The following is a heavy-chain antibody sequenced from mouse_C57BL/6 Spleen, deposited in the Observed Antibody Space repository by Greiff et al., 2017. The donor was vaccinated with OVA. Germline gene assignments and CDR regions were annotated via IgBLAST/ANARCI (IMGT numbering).Heavy chain of an antibody. V-gene: IGHV10-3*01. CDR1: GFTFNTYA. CDR3: VRDHPGGLRRDYAMDY. Sequence: EVQLLESGGGLVQPKGSLKLSCAASGFTFNTYAMHWVRQAPGKGLEWVARIRSKSSNYATYYADSVKDRFTISRDDSQSMLYLQMNNLKTEDTAMYYCVRDHPGGLRRDYAMDYWGQGTSVTVSS. D-gene: IGHD2-4*01. CDR2: IRSKSSNYAT. J-gene: IGHJ4*01.